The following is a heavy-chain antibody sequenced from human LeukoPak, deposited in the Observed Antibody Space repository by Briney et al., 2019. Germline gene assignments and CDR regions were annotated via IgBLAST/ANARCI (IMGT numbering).Heavy chain of an antibody. CDR1: GFTFGDYA. V-gene: IGHV3-49*04. J-gene: IGHJ4*02. Sequence: GGSLRLSCTASGFTFGDYAMSWVRQAPGKGLEWVGFIRSKAYGGTTEYAASVKGRFTISRDGSKSIAYLQMNSLKTEDTAVYYCTRVVVRGVKYYFDYWGQGTLVTVSS. CDR3: TRVVVRGVKYYFDY. CDR2: IRSKAYGGTT. D-gene: IGHD3-10*01.